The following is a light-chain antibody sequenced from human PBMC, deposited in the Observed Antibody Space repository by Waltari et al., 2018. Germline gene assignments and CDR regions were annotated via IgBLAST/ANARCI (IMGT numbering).Light chain of an antibody. CDR1: QDISNY. CDR3: QQYDNLLFT. V-gene: IGKV1-33*01. J-gene: IGKJ3*01. Sequence: DIQMTQSPSALSASVGDSVTITCQASQDISNYLNWYQQKPGKAPKLLIYDASNLETGVPSRFSGSGYATDFTFTISSLQPEDIATYYCQQYDNLLFTFGPGTKVEI. CDR2: DAS.